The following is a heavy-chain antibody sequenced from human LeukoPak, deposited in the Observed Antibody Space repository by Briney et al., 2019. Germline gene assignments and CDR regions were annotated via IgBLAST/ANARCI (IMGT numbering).Heavy chain of an antibody. D-gene: IGHD6-19*01. J-gene: IGHJ4*02. CDR2: INWNGGST. CDR1: GFTFDDYG. Sequence: PGGSLRLSCAASGFTFDDYGMIWVRQAPGKGLEWVSGINWNGGSTGYADSVKGRFTISRDNAKNSLYLQMNSLRAEDTALYYCVRVKTIAVAGTVDYWGQGTLVTVSS. CDR3: VRVKTIAVAGTVDY. V-gene: IGHV3-20*04.